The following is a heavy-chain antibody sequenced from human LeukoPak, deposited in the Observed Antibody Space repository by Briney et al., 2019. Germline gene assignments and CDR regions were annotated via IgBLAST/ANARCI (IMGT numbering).Heavy chain of an antibody. CDR1: PFTFRRFD. CDR3: ARAFDY. V-gene: IGHV3-48*01. CDR2: ISTGSSTK. Sequence: PGGSLRLSCAASPFTFRRFDMNWVRQAPGKGLEWVAHISTGSSTKYYADSVKGRFTIYRDDAKNSVYLQMNSLRADDTAVYYCARAFDYWGQGTLVTVAS. J-gene: IGHJ4*02.